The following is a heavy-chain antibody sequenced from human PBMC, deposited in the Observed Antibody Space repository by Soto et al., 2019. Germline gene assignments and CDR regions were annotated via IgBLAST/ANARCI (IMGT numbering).Heavy chain of an antibody. Sequence: LRLSCAASGFTFSSYAMSWVRQAPGKGLEWVSAISGSGGSTYYADSVKGRFTISRDNSKNTLYLQMNSLRAEDTAVYYCAKSSAGYHPVGSADYWGQGTLVTVPS. V-gene: IGHV3-23*01. CDR2: ISGSGGST. D-gene: IGHD3-9*01. CDR1: GFTFSSYA. CDR3: AKSSAGYHPVGSADY. J-gene: IGHJ4*02.